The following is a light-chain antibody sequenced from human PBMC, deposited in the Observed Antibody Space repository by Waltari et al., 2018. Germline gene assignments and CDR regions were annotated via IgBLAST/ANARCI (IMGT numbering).Light chain of an antibody. CDR3: QKYGTLPAT. CDR1: QSISRF. V-gene: IGKV3-20*01. Sequence: SCRARQSISRFLAWYQQKPGQAPRLLIYDASTRATGIPDRFSGSGSGTDFSLTISRLEPEDCAVYYCQKYGTLPATFGQGTKVEIK. CDR2: DAS. J-gene: IGKJ1*01.